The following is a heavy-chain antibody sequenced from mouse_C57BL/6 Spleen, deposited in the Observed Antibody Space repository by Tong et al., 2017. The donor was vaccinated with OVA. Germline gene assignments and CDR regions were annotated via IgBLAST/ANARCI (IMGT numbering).Heavy chain of an antibody. CDR1: GFTFSDYY. V-gene: IGHV5-12*01. D-gene: IGHD1-1*01. J-gene: IGHJ1*03. CDR2: ISNVGGST. Sequence: EVQLQESGGGLVQPGGSLKLSCAASGFTFSDYYMYWVRQTPEKRLEWVAYISNVGGSTYYPDTVKGRFTISRDNAKNTLYLQMSRLKSEDTAMYYCARRLIYYGSSYGYFDVCGTWTTVTVSS. CDR3: ARRLIYYGSSYGYFDV.